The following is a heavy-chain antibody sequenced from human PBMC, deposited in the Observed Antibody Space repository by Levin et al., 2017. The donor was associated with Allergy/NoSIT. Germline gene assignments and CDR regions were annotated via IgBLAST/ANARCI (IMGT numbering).Heavy chain of an antibody. CDR1: GGSFRGSY. V-gene: IGHV4-34*01. Sequence: SQTLSLTCAVYGGSFRGSYWSWIRQPPGKGLEWIGEINHSGSTNYNPSLKSRVTISVDTSKNQFSLKLSSVTAADTAVYYCARTRVWFGEVDYWGQGTLVTVSS. D-gene: IGHD3-10*01. CDR2: INHSGST. J-gene: IGHJ4*02. CDR3: ARTRVWFGEVDY.